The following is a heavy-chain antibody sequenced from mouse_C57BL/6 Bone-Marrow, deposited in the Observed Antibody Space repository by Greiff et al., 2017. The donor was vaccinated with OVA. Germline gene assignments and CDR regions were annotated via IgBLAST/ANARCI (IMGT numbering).Heavy chain of an antibody. J-gene: IGHJ4*01. D-gene: IGHD1-1*01. V-gene: IGHV1-55*01. Sequence: VQLQQSGAELVKPGASVKMSCKASGYTFTSYWITWVKQRPGQGLEWIGDIYPGSGSTNYNEKFKSKATLTVDTSSSTAYMQLSSLTSEDSAVYYCARCRLLRSFTPYAMDYWGQGTSVTVSS. CDR3: ARCRLLRSFTPYAMDY. CDR1: GYTFTSYW. CDR2: IYPGSGST.